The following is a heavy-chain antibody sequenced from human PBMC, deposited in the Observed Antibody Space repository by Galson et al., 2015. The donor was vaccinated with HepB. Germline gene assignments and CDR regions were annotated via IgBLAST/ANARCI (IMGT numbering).Heavy chain of an antibody. Sequence: SLRLSCATSGITFSDYAMHWVRQAPGKGLEWVSVISYDGSNNYYADSVKGRFTISRDNSKNTLYLQMNSLRPEDTAVYYCARDGAVPAAILDWNYGDFDYWGQGTLVTVSS. CDR2: ISYDGSNN. CDR3: ARDGAVPAAILDWNYGDFDY. CDR1: GITFSDYA. J-gene: IGHJ4*02. D-gene: IGHD2-2*02. V-gene: IGHV3-30-3*01.